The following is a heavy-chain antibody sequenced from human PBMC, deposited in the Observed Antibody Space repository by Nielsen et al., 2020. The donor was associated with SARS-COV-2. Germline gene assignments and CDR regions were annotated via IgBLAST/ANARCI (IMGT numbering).Heavy chain of an antibody. J-gene: IGHJ4*02. D-gene: IGHD2-21*02. CDR2: ISGSEST. V-gene: IGHV3-23*01. CDR3: ARGRGKYCGGDCYLFDD. CDR1: GFIFSSCA. Sequence: GESLKISCAVSGFIFSSCAMSWVRQAPGKSLEWVSTISGSESTYYADSVKGRFTISRDNSKNTVYLQMNSLRADDTAGYYCARGRGKYCGGDCYLFDDWGQGTLVTVSS.